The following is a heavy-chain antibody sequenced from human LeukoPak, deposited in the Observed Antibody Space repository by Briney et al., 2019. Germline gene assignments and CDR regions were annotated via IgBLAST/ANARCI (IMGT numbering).Heavy chain of an antibody. V-gene: IGHV3-21*01. CDR1: GFTFSSHA. CDR2: ISSSSSYI. CDR3: ARDGNSGGFGP. J-gene: IGHJ5*02. Sequence: PGGSQRLSCAASGFTFSSHAMSWVRQAPGKGPEWVSSISSSSSYIYYADSVKGRFTISRDNAKNSLYLQMNSLRAEDTAVYYCARDGNSGGFGPWGQGTLVTVSS. D-gene: IGHD3-10*01.